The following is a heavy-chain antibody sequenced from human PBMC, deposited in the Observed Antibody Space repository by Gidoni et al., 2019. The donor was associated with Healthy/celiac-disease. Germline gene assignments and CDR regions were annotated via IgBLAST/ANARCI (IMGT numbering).Heavy chain of an antibody. Sequence: QVQLVESVGGVVQPGRYLRLSGAAAGLTFSSYAMHWVRQAPGKGLEWVAVISYDGSNKYYADSVKGRFTISRDNSKNTLYLQMNSLRAEDTAVYYCASDYLKWELLRNSLGGVWGKGTTVTVSS. D-gene: IGHD1-26*01. CDR1: GLTFSSYA. V-gene: IGHV3-30*01. CDR2: ISYDGSNK. CDR3: ASDYLKWELLRNSLGGV. J-gene: IGHJ6*04.